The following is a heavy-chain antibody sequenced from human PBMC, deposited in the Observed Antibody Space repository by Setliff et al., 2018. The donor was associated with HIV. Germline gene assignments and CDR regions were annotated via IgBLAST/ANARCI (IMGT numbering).Heavy chain of an antibody. CDR1: GGTFSSHA. V-gene: IGHV1-69*05. Sequence: GASVKVSCKASGGTFSSHAISWVRQAPGQGLEWMGGIIPIFGTANYAQKFQGRVTMTRDTSTSTVYMELSSLRSEDTAMYYCAKGGYGGAYYVAGYWGQGTKVTVSS. D-gene: IGHD5-18*01. CDR3: AKGGYGGAYYVAGY. CDR2: IIPIFGTA. J-gene: IGHJ4*02.